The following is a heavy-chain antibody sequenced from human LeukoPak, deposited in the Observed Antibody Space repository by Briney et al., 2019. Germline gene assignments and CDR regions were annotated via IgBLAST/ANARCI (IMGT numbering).Heavy chain of an antibody. J-gene: IGHJ4*02. CDR1: GGSISSSSYY. D-gene: IGHD2-21*02. CDR2: IYYSGST. V-gene: IGHV4-39*07. Sequence: PSETLSLTCTVSGGSISSSSYYWGWIRQPPGKGLEWIGSIYYSGSTYYNPSLKSRVTISVDTSKNQFSLKLSSVTAADTAVYYCARGSYCGGDCWYYFDYWGQGTLVTVSS. CDR3: ARGSYCGGDCWYYFDY.